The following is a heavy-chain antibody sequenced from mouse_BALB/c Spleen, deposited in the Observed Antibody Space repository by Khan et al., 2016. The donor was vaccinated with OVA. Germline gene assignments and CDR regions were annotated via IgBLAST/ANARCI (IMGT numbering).Heavy chain of an antibody. V-gene: IGHV1-4*01. J-gene: IGHJ3*01. Sequence: QVQLQQSGAELARPGASVKMSCKASGYTFTSYTIHWIKKRPGQGLEWIGYINPSNGYTNYNQKFKDKATLTTDKPSTTAYLQLSSLTSDDSAVYNCVRDGAYHRNDGWFAYWGQGTLVTVSA. CDR1: GYTFTSYT. D-gene: IGHD2-14*01. CDR2: INPSNGYT. CDR3: VRDGAYHRNDGWFAY.